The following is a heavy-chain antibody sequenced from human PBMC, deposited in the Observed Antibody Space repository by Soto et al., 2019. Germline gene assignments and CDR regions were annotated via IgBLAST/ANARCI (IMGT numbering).Heavy chain of an antibody. CDR3: ARWPEYCGGVCYDWFDP. V-gene: IGHV1-69*12. CDR2: IIPIFGTA. Sequence: QVQLVQSGAEVKKPGSSVKVSCKASGGTFSSYAISWVRQAPGQGLEWMGGIIPIFGTANYAQKFQGRVTITADESTSTAYMELSSLRSEDTAVYYCARWPEYCGGVCYDWFDPWGQGTLVTVSS. J-gene: IGHJ5*02. D-gene: IGHD2-21*02. CDR1: GGTFSSYA.